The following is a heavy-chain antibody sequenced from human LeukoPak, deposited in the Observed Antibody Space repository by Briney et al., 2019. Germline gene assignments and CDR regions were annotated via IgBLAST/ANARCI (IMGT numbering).Heavy chain of an antibody. J-gene: IGHJ4*02. Sequence: GGSLRLSCAASGFTFSSYAMSWVRQAPGKGLEWVSAISGSGGSTYYADSVKGRFTISRDNSKNTLYLQMNSLRAEDTAVYYCARRSGIAVAGAFDYWGQGTLVTVSS. D-gene: IGHD6-19*01. V-gene: IGHV3-23*01. CDR1: GFTFSSYA. CDR3: ARRSGIAVAGAFDY. CDR2: ISGSGGST.